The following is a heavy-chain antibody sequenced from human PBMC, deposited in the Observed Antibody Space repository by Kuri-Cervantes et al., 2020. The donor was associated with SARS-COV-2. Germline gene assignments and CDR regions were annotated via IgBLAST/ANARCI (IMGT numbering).Heavy chain of an antibody. J-gene: IGHJ5*02. CDR1: GFTFSSYS. V-gene: IGHV3-21*01. D-gene: IGHD3-22*01. CDR3: ARVESSVHYGHDH. Sequence: GGSLRLSCAASGFTFSSYSMNWVRQAPGKGLEWVSSISSSSSYIYYADSVKGRFTISRDNAKNSLYLQMNSLRAEDTAVYYCARVESSVHYGHDHWGQGTLVTVSS. CDR2: ISSSSSYI.